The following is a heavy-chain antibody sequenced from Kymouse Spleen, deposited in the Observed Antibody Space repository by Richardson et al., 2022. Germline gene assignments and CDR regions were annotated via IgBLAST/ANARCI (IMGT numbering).Heavy chain of an antibody. Sequence: EVQLVESGGGLVQPGRSLRLSCAASGFTFDDYAMHWVRQAPGKGLEWVSGISWNSGSIGYADSVKGRFTISRDNAKNSLYLQMNSLRAEDTALYYCAKEGFWSGYYFDYWGQGTLVTVSS. CDR3: AKEGFWSGYYFDY. J-gene: IGHJ4*02. CDR1: GFTFDDYA. V-gene: IGHV3-9*01. CDR2: ISWNSGSI. D-gene: IGHD3-3*01.